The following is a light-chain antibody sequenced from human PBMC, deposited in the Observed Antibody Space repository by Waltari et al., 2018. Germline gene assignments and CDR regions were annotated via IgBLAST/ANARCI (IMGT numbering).Light chain of an antibody. V-gene: IGKV3-20*01. J-gene: IGKJ2*01. Sequence: ESVLTQSPGTLSLSPGERVTLTCRASQTIKSSHLAWYPQKAGQAPRLLIDGASSMATGIPDRFSGGGSGTDFTLTINRLQPEDFAVYHCQQYGSSPYTFGQGTKLAIK. CDR1: QTIKSSH. CDR2: GAS. CDR3: QQYGSSPYT.